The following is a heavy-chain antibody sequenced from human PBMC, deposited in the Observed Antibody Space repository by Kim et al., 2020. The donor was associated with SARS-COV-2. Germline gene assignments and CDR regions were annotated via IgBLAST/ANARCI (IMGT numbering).Heavy chain of an antibody. Sequence: SETLSLTCAVYGGSFSGYYWSWIRQPPGKGLEWIGEINHSGSTNYNPSLKSRVTISVDTSKNQSSLKLSSVTAADTAVYYCARWGIAVAGRGQAFDYWGQGALVTVSS. CDR1: GGSFSGYY. J-gene: IGHJ4*02. CDR3: ARWGIAVAGRGQAFDY. V-gene: IGHV4-34*01. D-gene: IGHD6-19*01. CDR2: INHSGST.